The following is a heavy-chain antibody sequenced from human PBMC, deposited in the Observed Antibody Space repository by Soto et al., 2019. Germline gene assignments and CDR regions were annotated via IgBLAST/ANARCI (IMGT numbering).Heavy chain of an antibody. CDR3: ARAPLLRYFDWHLNWFDP. V-gene: IGHV4-34*01. Sequence: PSETLSLTCAVYGGSFSGYYWSWIRQPPGKGLEWIGEINHSGSTNYNPSLKSRVTISVDTSKNQFSLKLSSVTAADTAVYYCARAPLLRYFDWHLNWFDPWGQGTLVTVSS. CDR1: GGSFSGYY. D-gene: IGHD3-9*01. CDR2: INHSGST. J-gene: IGHJ5*02.